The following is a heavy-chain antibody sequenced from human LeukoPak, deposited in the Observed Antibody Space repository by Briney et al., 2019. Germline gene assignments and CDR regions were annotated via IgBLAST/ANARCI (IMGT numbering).Heavy chain of an antibody. CDR1: GGSVSSGSYY. V-gene: IGHV4-61*01. D-gene: IGHD1-26*01. J-gene: IGHJ4*02. CDR3: ASTVGATTVDY. Sequence: PSETLSLTCTVSGGSVSSGSYYWSWIRQPPGKGLEWIGYIYYSGSTNYNPSLKSRVTISVDTSKNQFSLKLSSVTAADTAVYYCASTVGATTVDYWGQGTLVTVSS. CDR2: IYYSGST.